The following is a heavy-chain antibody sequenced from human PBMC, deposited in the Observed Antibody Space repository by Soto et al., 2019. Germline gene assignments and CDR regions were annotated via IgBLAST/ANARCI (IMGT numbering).Heavy chain of an antibody. CDR2: ISGSGGST. D-gene: IGHD6-19*01. CDR3: ARRSSGWYFDY. Sequence: EVQLLESGGGLVQPGGSLRLSCAAAEFTCSSYAMSWVRKAPGKGLEWVSAISGSGGSTYYADPVKGRFTICRDNSKNTLYLQVNSLRAEDTAVYYCARRSSGWYFDYWGQGTLVTVSS. CDR1: EFTCSSYA. V-gene: IGHV3-23*01. J-gene: IGHJ4*02.